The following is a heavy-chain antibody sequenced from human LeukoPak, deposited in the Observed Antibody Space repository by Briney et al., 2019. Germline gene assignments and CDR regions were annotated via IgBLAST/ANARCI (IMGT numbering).Heavy chain of an antibody. Sequence: GESLKISCKVSGYTFSSYAMSWVRQAPGKGLEWVSAISGSGGSTYYADSVKGRFTISRDNSKNTLYLQMNSLRAEDTAVYYCAKSVPRSMGATDYWGQGTLVTVSS. CDR1: GYTFSSYA. J-gene: IGHJ4*02. CDR2: ISGSGGST. V-gene: IGHV3-23*01. D-gene: IGHD1-26*01. CDR3: AKSVPRSMGATDY.